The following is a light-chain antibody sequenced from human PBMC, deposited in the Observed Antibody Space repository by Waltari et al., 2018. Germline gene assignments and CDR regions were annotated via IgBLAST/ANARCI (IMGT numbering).Light chain of an antibody. CDR1: ESISTY. Sequence: VVVTQSPATLSLSPGERATLSCRASESISTYLAWYQHKPGQAPRLLVYDASHRATGIPARFSGSGSGTDFTLTISSLEPEDFAVYYCQQRTIWSGTFGQGTKVEIK. J-gene: IGKJ1*01. CDR2: DAS. V-gene: IGKV3-11*01. CDR3: QQRTIWSGT.